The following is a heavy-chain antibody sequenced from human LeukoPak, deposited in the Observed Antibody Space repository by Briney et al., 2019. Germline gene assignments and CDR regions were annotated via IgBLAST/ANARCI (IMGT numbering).Heavy chain of an antibody. V-gene: IGHV3-30*03. D-gene: IGHD1-26*01. J-gene: IGHJ4*02. CDR3: AREVGGGATNYFDY. CDR2: ISYDGSNN. CDR1: GFTFSSYG. Sequence: GGSLRLSCAASGFTFSSYGRHWVRQAPGKGLEWVALISYDGSNNYYADSVRGRFTISRDNSKNTLYLQMNSLRADDTAVYYCAREVGGGATNYFDYWGQGTLVTVSS.